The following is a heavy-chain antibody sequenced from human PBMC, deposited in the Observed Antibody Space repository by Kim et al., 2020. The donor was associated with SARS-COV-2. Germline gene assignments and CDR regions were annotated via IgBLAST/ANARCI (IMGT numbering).Heavy chain of an antibody. CDR1: GFTVSSNY. CDR3: ARVPRALVVPAENRPPAYYYYGMDV. D-gene: IGHD2-2*01. Sequence: GGSLRLSCAASGFTVSSNYMSWVRQAPGKGLEWVSVIYSGGSTYYADSVKGRFTISRHNSKNTLYLQMNSLRAEDTAVYYCARVPRALVVPAENRPPAYYYYGMDVWGQGTTVTVSS. J-gene: IGHJ6*02. CDR2: IYSGGST. V-gene: IGHV3-53*04.